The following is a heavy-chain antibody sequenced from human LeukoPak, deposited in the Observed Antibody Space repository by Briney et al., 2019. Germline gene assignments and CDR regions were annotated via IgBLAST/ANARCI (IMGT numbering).Heavy chain of an antibody. CDR2: IYSTGST. Sequence: SETLSLTCTVSGGSISGYYWSWVRQSPEKGLESIGFIYSTGSTSYNPSLKSRVTISIDTSQNQFSLRLTSVTAADTAVYYCASFSQYSDSTYHDLDYWGQGTLVSVSS. J-gene: IGHJ4*02. D-gene: IGHD3-22*01. V-gene: IGHV4-59*01. CDR1: GGSISGYY. CDR3: ASFSQYSDSTYHDLDY.